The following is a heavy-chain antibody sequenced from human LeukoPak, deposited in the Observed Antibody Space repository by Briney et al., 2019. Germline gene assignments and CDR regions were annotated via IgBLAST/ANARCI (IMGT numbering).Heavy chain of an antibody. CDR2: IIPIFGTA. V-gene: IGHV1-69*01. Sequence: SVKVSCKASGGTFGSYAISWVRQAPGQGLEWMGGIIPIFGTANYAQKFQGRVTITADESTSTAYMELSSLRSEDTAVYYCARGGSDYGDYPGYFQHWGQGTLVTVSS. CDR3: ARGGSDYGDYPGYFQH. D-gene: IGHD4-17*01. CDR1: GGTFGSYA. J-gene: IGHJ1*01.